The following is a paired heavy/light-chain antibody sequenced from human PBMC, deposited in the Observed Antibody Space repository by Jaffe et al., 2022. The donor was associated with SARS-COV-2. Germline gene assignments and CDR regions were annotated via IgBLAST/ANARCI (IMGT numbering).Light chain of an antibody. V-gene: IGKV3-20*01. CDR1: QSVASTY. J-gene: IGKJ4*01. Sequence: EIVLTQSPGTLSLSPGERATLSCRASQSVASTYLAWYQQKPGQAPRLLIFDISTRATGIPDRFSGSGSATDFTLTISRLEPEDFAVYYCQQYGTTPLTFGGGTKVEIK. CDR2: DIS. CDR3: QQYGTTPLT.
Heavy chain of an antibody. CDR3: ARPRDYGWGPFQH. CDR2: ISATGHHL. Sequence: EVQLVESGGGSVQPGRSLRLSCAASGFTFEKYVMHWVRQAPGKGLEWVAGISATGHHLGYADSVKGRFTISRDNAKSSLYLQMDSLRPDDTAFYYCARPRDYGWGPFQHWGQGALVTVSS. CDR1: GFTFEKYV. D-gene: IGHD3-10*01. V-gene: IGHV3-9*01. J-gene: IGHJ4*02.